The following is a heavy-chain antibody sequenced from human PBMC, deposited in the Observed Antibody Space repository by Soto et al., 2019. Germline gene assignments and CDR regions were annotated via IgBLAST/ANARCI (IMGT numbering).Heavy chain of an antibody. CDR2: IYHSGST. V-gene: IGHV4-30-2*01. CDR1: GGSISSGGYS. Sequence: QLQLQESGSGLVKPSQTLSLTCAVSGGSISSGGYSWSWIRQPPGKGPQWIGYIYHSGSTYYDPSHKSRVTVSVDRSKNQFSLQLSSVTAADTAVYYCARGGRYFAWLDGPYYYGMDVWGQGTTVPVSS. D-gene: IGHD3-9*01. CDR3: ARGGRYFAWLDGPYYYGMDV. J-gene: IGHJ6*02.